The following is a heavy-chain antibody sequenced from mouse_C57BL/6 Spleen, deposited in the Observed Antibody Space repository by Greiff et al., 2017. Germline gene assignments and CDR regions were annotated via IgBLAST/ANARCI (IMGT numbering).Heavy chain of an antibody. D-gene: IGHD1-1*01. Sequence: EVKLMESGEGLVKPGGSLKLSCAASGFTFSSYAMSWVRQTPEKRLEWVAYISSGGDYIYYADTVKGRFTISRDNARNTLYLQMSSLKSEDTAMYYCTSAYYYGSWYYFDYWGQGTTLTVSS. CDR2: ISSGGDYI. V-gene: IGHV5-9-1*02. J-gene: IGHJ2*01. CDR3: TSAYYYGSWYYFDY. CDR1: GFTFSSYA.